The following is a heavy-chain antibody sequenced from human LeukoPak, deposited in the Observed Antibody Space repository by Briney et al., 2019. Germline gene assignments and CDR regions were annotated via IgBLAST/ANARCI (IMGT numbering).Heavy chain of an antibody. CDR1: GGSISSGDYY. CDR3: ARGPHVGTTGVDY. V-gene: IGHV4-30-4*01. CDR2: INYSGST. Sequence: SETLSLTCTVSGGSISSGDYYWSWIRQPPGKGLEWMGYINYSGSTYYNPSLKSRVTISVDTSKNQFSLKLSSVTAADTAVYYCARGPHVGTTGVDYWGQGTLVTVSS. J-gene: IGHJ4*02. D-gene: IGHD1-26*01.